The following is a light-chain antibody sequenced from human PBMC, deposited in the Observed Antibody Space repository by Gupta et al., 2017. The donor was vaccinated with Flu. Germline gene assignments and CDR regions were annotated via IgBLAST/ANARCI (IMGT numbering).Light chain of an antibody. Sequence: IVMTQSPATLSVSPGERATLSCRASQSVSSNLAWYQQKPGQAPRLLIYGASTRATGIPARCSGSGSGTEFTLTISSLQSEDFAVYYCQQYNNWPGSFGQGTKLEIK. CDR3: QQYNNWPGS. CDR1: QSVSSN. CDR2: GAS. J-gene: IGKJ2*03. V-gene: IGKV3-15*01.